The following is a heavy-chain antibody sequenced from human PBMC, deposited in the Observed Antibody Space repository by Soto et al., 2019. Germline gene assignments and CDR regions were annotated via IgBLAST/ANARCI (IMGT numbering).Heavy chain of an antibody. CDR3: AKLRDFVVLPAGILDY. CDR1: GFTFSSYA. CDR2: ISGGGDST. J-gene: IGHJ4*02. V-gene: IGHV3-23*01. Sequence: GGSLRLSCAASGFTFSSYAISWIRLSPGKGLEWVSVISGGGDSTYYTPSVKGRFTISRDDFKNTLYLQMNSLRTEDTAIYYCAKLRDFVVLPAGILDYWGPGTLVTVSS. D-gene: IGHD2-8*01.